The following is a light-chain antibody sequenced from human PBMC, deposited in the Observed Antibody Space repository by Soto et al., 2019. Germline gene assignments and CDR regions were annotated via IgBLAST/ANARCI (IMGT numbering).Light chain of an antibody. Sequence: DIQMTQSPSTLSATAGDRVTITCRASQSISAWLAWYQKKPGKAPKLLIYDASNLASGVPSRLSGSGSGTEFTLTITNLQPEDFATYYCQQYNSYPITFGQGTRLEIK. CDR3: QQYNSYPIT. CDR1: QSISAW. J-gene: IGKJ5*01. V-gene: IGKV1-5*01. CDR2: DAS.